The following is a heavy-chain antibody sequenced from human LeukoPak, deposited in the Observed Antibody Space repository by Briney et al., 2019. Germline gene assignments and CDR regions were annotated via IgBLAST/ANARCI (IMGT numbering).Heavy chain of an antibody. J-gene: IGHJ4*02. CDR3: ARGARITIFGVVIPPRFDY. CDR1: GGSISSSSYY. D-gene: IGHD3-3*01. CDR2: INHSGST. Sequence: SETLSLTCTVSGGSISSSSYYWGWIRQPPGKGLEWIGEINHSGSTNYNPSLKSRVTISVDTSKNQFSLKLSSVTAADTAVYYCARGARITIFGVVIPPRFDYWGQGTLVTVSS. V-gene: IGHV4-39*07.